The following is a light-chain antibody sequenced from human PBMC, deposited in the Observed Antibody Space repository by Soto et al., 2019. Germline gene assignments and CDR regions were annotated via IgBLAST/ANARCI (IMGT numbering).Light chain of an antibody. J-gene: IGKJ1*01. Sequence: DIQMTQSPSSLSASVGDRVTITCRASQNIRSHLNWFQQKPGRAPNLLIYGASTLQSGVPSRFSGSGSGTEFILTISNLQPEDFAIYYCQQSFRTPRTFCQGTKVEIK. CDR3: QQSFRTPRT. CDR2: GAS. CDR1: QNIRSH. V-gene: IGKV1-39*01.